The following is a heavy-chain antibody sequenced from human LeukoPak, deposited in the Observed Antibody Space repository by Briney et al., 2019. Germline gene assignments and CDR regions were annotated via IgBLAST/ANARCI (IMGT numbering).Heavy chain of an antibody. CDR2: IYYSGST. Sequence: PSETLSLTCTVSGGSISRSGYYWSWIRQHPGKGLEWIGYIYYSGSTYYNPSLKSRVTISVDTPKNQFSLKLSSVTAADTAVYYCARDLRSSSSSGINYYGMDVWGQGTTVTVSS. V-gene: IGHV4-31*03. J-gene: IGHJ6*02. CDR1: GGSISRSGYY. CDR3: ARDLRSSSSSGINYYGMDV. D-gene: IGHD6-6*01.